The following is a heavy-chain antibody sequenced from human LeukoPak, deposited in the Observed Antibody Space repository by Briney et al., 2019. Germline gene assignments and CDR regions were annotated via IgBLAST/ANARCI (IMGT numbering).Heavy chain of an antibody. CDR2: MNPNSGNT. J-gene: IGHJ4*02. CDR1: GYTFTSYD. D-gene: IGHD3-3*01. CDR3: ARVLKDYDFWNPAVDY. Sequence: GASVKVSCKASGYTFTSYDINWVRQATGQGLEWMGWMNPNSGNTGYAQKFQGRVTMTRNTSISTAYMELSSLRSEDTAVYYCARVLKDYDFWNPAVDYWGQGTLVTVSS. V-gene: IGHV1-8*01.